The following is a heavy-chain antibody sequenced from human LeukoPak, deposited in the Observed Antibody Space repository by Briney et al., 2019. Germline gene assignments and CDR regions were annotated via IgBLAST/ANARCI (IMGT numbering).Heavy chain of an antibody. J-gene: IGHJ6*02. CDR1: CGSISGYF. CDR2: IYYTGAT. D-gene: IGHD2-15*01. CDR3: ARHDPVGYYQHGMDV. V-gene: IGHV4-59*08. Sequence: SETLSLTCTVSCGSISGYFWSCIRQPPGQGLEFIGYIYYTGATLYNPSLKSRVTMSVDTSKNQFSLKLSSVTAADTAVYYCARHDPVGYYQHGMDVWGQGTTVTVSS.